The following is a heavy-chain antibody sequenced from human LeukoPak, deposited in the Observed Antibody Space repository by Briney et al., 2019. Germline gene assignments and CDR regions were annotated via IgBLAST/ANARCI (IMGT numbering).Heavy chain of an antibody. V-gene: IGHV1-8*02. CDR1: GYTFTSYD. CDR2: MNPNSDNT. Sequence: ASVKVSCKASGYTFTSYDINWVRQATGQGLEWMGWMNPNSDNTGYAQKFQGRVTITRNTSISTAYMELSSLRSEDTAVYYCARVVSGYDAFDPWGQGTLVTVSS. J-gene: IGHJ5*02. D-gene: IGHD5-12*01. CDR3: ARVVSGYDAFDP.